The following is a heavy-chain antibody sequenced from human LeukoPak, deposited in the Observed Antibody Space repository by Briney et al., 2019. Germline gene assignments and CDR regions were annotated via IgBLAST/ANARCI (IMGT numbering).Heavy chain of an antibody. CDR1: GFTFSSYE. CDR3: ARGAGEHYYYHYDMDV. J-gene: IGHJ6*04. CDR2: ISSSGSTI. V-gene: IGHV3-48*03. D-gene: IGHD7-27*01. Sequence: GGSLRLSCAASGFTFSSYEMKWVRQAPGKGLEWVSYISSSGSTIYYADSVKGRFTISRDNAKNSLYLQMNSLRAEDTAVYYCARGAGEHYYYHYDMDVWGKGTTVTVSS.